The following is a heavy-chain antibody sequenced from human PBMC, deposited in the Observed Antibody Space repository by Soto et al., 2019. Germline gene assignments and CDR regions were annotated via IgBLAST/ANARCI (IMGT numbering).Heavy chain of an antibody. Sequence: SETLSLTCTVSGGSISSYYWSWIRQPPGKGLEWIGYIYYSGSTNYNPSLKSRVTISVDTSKNQFSLKLSSVTAADTAVYYCGRAAAAGNFPDPYYFDYWGQGTLVTVPQ. CDR3: GRAAAAGNFPDPYYFDY. J-gene: IGHJ4*02. CDR2: IYYSGST. V-gene: IGHV4-59*01. D-gene: IGHD6-13*01. CDR1: GGSISSYY.